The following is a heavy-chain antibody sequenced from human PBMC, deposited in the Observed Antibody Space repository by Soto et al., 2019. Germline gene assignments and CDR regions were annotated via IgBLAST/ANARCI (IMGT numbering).Heavy chain of an antibody. CDR3: ARYPLTFIAARPVFWFDP. CDR1: GGSISSYY. V-gene: IGHV4-59*01. J-gene: IGHJ5*02. CDR2: IYYSGST. Sequence: QVQLQESGPGLVKPSETLSLTCTVSGGSISSYYWSWIRQPPGKGLEWIGYIYYSGSTNYNPSLKSRVTISVDTSKNQFSLKLSSVTAADTAVYYCARYPLTFIAARPVFWFDPWGQGTLVTVSS. D-gene: IGHD6-6*01.